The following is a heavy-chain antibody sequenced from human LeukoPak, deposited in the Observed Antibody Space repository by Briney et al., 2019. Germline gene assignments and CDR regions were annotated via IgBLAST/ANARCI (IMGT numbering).Heavy chain of an antibody. CDR1: GFRVSGYW. CDR2: IKQVGSEK. CDR3: AREWQGGIAAAGTRIEGDY. J-gene: IGHJ4*02. V-gene: IGHV3-7*01. D-gene: IGHD6-13*01. Sequence: GGSLRLSCAGSGFRVSGYWMTWVRPAPGKGLEWVANIKQVGSEKNYVDSVKGRFTTSRDNAENSLFLQMNSLRVEDTAVYYCAREWQGGIAAAGTRIEGDYWGQGTLVAVSS.